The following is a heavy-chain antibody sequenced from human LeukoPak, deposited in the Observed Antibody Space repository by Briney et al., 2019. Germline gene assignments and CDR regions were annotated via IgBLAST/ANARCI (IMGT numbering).Heavy chain of an antibody. CDR1: GFTFDDYA. V-gene: IGHV3-9*01. J-gene: IGHJ4*02. CDR3: AKETYDSSGYYYYYFDY. Sequence: AGGSLRLSCAASGFTFDDYAMHWVRQAPGKGLEWVSGISWNSGSIGYADSVKGRFAISRDNAKNSLYLQMNSLRAEDTALYYCAKETYDSSGYYYYYFDYWDQGTLVTVSS. CDR2: ISWNSGSI. D-gene: IGHD3-22*01.